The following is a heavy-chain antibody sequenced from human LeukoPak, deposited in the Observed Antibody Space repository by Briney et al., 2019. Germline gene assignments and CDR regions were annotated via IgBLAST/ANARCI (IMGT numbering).Heavy chain of an antibody. CDR3: ARQSGDYSYYYYMDV. Sequence: ASVKVSCKVSGYTLTELSMHWVRQAPGKGLEWMGGFDPEDGETIYAQKFEARVTMNRDTSISTAYMELSRLRFDDTAMYYCARQSGDYSYYYYMDVWGKGTTVTISS. J-gene: IGHJ6*03. CDR2: FDPEDGET. D-gene: IGHD2-21*02. CDR1: GYTLTELS. V-gene: IGHV1-24*01.